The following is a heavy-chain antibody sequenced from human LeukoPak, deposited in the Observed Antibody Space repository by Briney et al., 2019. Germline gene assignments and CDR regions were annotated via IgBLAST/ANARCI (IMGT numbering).Heavy chain of an antibody. Sequence: QSGGSLRLSCAASGFTFSSYWMSWVRQAPGKGLEWVANIKDDGGEKYYVDSVKGRFTISRDNAKNSLYLQMNSLRAEDTAIYYCARDHYCSGGSCYLSGFDPWGQGTLVTVSS. D-gene: IGHD2-15*01. V-gene: IGHV3-7*01. J-gene: IGHJ5*02. CDR1: GFTFSSYW. CDR3: ARDHYCSGGSCYLSGFDP. CDR2: IKDDGGEK.